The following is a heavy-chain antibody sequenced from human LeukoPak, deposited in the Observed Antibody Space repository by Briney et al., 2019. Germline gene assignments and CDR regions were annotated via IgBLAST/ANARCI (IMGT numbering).Heavy chain of an antibody. CDR3: ARDLGGGPPGY. Sequence: PGGSLRLSCAVSRFTFSNYWMSWVRQAPGKGLEWVANIKEDGSEKYYVDSVKGRFTISRDNAKNSLYLQMNSLRAEDSAVYYCARDLGGGPPGYWGQGTLVTVFS. V-gene: IGHV3-7*01. CDR2: IKEDGSEK. D-gene: IGHD4-23*01. CDR1: RFTFSNYW. J-gene: IGHJ4*02.